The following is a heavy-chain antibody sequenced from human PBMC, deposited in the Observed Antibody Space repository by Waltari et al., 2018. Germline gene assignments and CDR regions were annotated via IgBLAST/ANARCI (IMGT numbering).Heavy chain of an antibody. CDR2: IGFDGNKK. D-gene: IGHD6-13*01. CDR3: ATGIAAPGIFDY. V-gene: IGHV3-33*08. Sequence: QVQLVESGGGVVQPGRSLRLSCEASGFTFSNYGMHWVRQAPGKGLEWVTVIGFDGNKKLYVDAVKGRFTISRDNSKNTLYLQMDSLRKEDTARYYCATGIAAPGIFDYGVRGTLVTVSS. CDR1: GFTFSNYG. J-gene: IGHJ4*02.